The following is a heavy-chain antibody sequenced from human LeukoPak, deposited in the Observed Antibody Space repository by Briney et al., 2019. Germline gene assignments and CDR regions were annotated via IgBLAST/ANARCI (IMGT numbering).Heavy chain of an antibody. CDR2: ISGSGDNT. CDR3: ARGRYSSRSGGYYFDI. J-gene: IGHJ4*02. CDR1: GFTFSSYA. V-gene: IGHV3-23*01. Sequence: GGSLRLSCAASGFTFSSYAMSWVRQAPGKGLEWVSGISGSGDNTYYADSVKGRFTISRDNAKNSLYLQMNSLRAEDTAVYYCARGRYSSRSGGYYFDIWGQGTLVTVSS. D-gene: IGHD2-2*01.